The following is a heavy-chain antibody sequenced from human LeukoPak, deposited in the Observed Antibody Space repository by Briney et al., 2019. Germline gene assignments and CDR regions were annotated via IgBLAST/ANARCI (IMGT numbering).Heavy chain of an antibody. J-gene: IGHJ4*02. CDR3: AKVGVRGCSSSTCFNY. CDR2: IGGIGDTT. CDR1: GFTFRNYA. D-gene: IGHD2-2*01. V-gene: IGHV3-23*01. Sequence: GGSLRLSCAAPGFTFRNYALSWVRQAPGKRLDWVSAIGGIGDTTYYADSVRGRVTISRDNSKNTLYLQINSLRTHDTAVYYVAKVGVRGCSSSTCFNYWVQGTLVTVSS.